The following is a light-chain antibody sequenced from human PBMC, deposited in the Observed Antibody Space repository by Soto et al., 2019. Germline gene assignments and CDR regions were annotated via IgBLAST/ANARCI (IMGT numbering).Light chain of an antibody. CDR1: QGISAW. Sequence: DIPMTQSPSFVAASVGDRVTITCRASQGISAWLAWYQQQPGEAPKLLIYDTSILQRGVPSRFSGSGSRIDFTLTIRDLQPEDFATYYCHQSYRFPYTFGQGTKLEIK. V-gene: IGKV1-12*01. J-gene: IGKJ2*01. CDR2: DTS. CDR3: HQSYRFPYT.